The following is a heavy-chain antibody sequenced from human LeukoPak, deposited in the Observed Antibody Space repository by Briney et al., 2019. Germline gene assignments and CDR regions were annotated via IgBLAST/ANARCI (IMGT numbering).Heavy chain of an antibody. CDR3: ARELWFGESTLDY. V-gene: IGHV4-59*12. J-gene: IGHJ4*02. CDR2: IYYSGST. Sequence: SETLSLTCTVSGGSISSYYWSWIRQPPGKGLEWIGYIYYSGSTYYNPSLKSRVTISVDTSKNQFSLKLSSVTAAVTAVYYCARELWFGESTLDYWGQGTLVTVSS. CDR1: GGSISSYY. D-gene: IGHD3-10*01.